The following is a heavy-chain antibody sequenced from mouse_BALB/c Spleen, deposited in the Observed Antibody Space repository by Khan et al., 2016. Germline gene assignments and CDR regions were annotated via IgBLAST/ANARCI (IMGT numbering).Heavy chain of an antibody. J-gene: IGHJ2*01. V-gene: IGHV4-1*02. CDR2: INPDSSTI. CDR1: GFDFSRYW. Sequence: EVKLLESGGGLVQPGGSLKLSCAASGFDFSRYWMSWVRQAPGKGLEWIGEINPDSSTINYTPSLKDKFIISRDNAKNTLYLQMSKVRSEDTALSFSTRLYYYGCSDYWGQGTTLTVSS. D-gene: IGHD1-1*01. CDR3: TRLYYYGCSDY.